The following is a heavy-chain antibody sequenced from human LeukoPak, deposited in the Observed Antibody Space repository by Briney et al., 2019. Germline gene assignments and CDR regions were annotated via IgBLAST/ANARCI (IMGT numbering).Heavy chain of an antibody. V-gene: IGHV1-69*13. D-gene: IGHD3-3*01. Sequence: ASVKVSCKASGGTFSSYAISWVRQAPRQGLEWMGGIIPIFGTANYAQKFQGRVTITADESTSTAYMELSSLRSEDTAVYYCACLNPLMGGVVTNPPNRYYYMDVWGKGTTVTVSS. CDR3: ACLNPLMGGVVTNPPNRYYYMDV. J-gene: IGHJ6*03. CDR2: IIPIFGTA. CDR1: GGTFSSYA.